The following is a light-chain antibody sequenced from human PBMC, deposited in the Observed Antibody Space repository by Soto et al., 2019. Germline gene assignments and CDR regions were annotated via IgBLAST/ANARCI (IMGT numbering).Light chain of an antibody. CDR1: QSVSSS. CDR3: HQSKTWASLS. Sequence: EIVMTQSPATLSVSPGDRATLSCRASQSVSSSLAWYQQIPGQAPRLLIYDASTRATVMPARFGGSGSGTDSTIPLCILESEDFAVYYCHQSKTWASLSLSAGTKFEL. CDR2: DAS. V-gene: IGKV3-15*01. J-gene: IGKJ4*01.